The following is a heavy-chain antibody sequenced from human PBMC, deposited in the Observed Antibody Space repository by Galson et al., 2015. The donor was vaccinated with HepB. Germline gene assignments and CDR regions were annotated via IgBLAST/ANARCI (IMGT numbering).Heavy chain of an antibody. CDR2: INPSGGST. CDR1: GYTFTSYY. V-gene: IGHV1-46*03. J-gene: IGHJ5*02. Sequence: SVKVSCKASGYTFTSYYMHWVRQAPGQGLEWMGIINPSGGSTSYAQKFQGRVTMTRDTSTSTVYMELSSLRSEDTAVYYCARDYDSSGFPPFGPQIYNWFDPWGQGTLVTVSS. D-gene: IGHD3-22*01. CDR3: ARDYDSSGFPPFGPQIYNWFDP.